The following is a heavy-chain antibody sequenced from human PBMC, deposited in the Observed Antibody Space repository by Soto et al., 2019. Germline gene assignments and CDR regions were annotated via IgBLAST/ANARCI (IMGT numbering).Heavy chain of an antibody. D-gene: IGHD1-26*01. CDR3: AKDLGGVSSTHYYGMDV. CDR2: ISYDGSNK. CDR1: GFTFSSYG. V-gene: IGHV3-30*18. J-gene: IGHJ6*02. Sequence: GGSLRLSCAASGFTFSSYGMHWVRQAPGKGLEWVAVISYDGSNKYYADSVKGRFTISRDNSKNTLYLQMNSLRAEDTAVYYCAKDLGGVSSTHYYGMDVWGQGTTVTVSS.